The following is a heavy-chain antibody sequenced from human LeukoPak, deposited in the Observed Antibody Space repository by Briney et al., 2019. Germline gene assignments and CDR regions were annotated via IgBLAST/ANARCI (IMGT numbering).Heavy chain of an antibody. D-gene: IGHD3-10*01. CDR1: GFTFSSYG. CDR2: ISYDGSNK. J-gene: IGHJ6*03. V-gene: IGHV3-30*03. CDR3: ASGPLLWFGELLPMSYYYYYMDV. Sequence: GGSLRLSCAASGFTFSSYGIHWVRQAPGKGLEWVAVISYDGSNKYYADSVKGRFTISRDNAKNSLYLQMNSLRAEDTAVYYCASGPLLWFGELLPMSYYYYYMDVWGKGTTVTISS.